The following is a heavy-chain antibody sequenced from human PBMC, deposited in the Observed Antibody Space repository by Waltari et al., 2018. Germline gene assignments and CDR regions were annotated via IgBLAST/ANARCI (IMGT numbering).Heavy chain of an antibody. D-gene: IGHD3-16*01. V-gene: IGHV4-38-2*02. J-gene: IGHJ2*01. CDR1: GYSISSGYY. CDR2: IWHSGST. Sequence: QVQLQESGPGLVKPSETLSLTCAVSGYSISSGYYWGWIRQPPGKGLEWIGSIWHSGSTYYSPSLKSRVTLSVDTSRNQFSLKLTSPTAADTAVYFCARDLILGDTWYFDLWGRGTLVTVSS. CDR3: ARDLILGDTWYFDL.